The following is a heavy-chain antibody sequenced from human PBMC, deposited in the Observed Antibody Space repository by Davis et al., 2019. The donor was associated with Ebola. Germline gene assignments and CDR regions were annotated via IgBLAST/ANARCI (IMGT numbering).Heavy chain of an antibody. CDR2: IYYSGST. J-gene: IGHJ5*02. V-gene: IGHV4-59*01. CDR3: ASNDFWSGVFDP. Sequence: PSETLSLTCTVSGGSISSYYWSWIRQHPGKGLEWIGYIYYSGSTYYNPSLKSRVTISVDTSKNQFSLKLSSVTAADTAVYYCASNDFWSGVFDPWGQGTLVTVSS. D-gene: IGHD3-3*01. CDR1: GGSISSYY.